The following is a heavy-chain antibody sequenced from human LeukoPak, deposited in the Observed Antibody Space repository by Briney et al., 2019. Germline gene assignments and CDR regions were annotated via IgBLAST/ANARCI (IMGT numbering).Heavy chain of an antibody. J-gene: IGHJ4*02. CDR1: GYTFTGYY. CDR3: AREIGVATIVPHY. V-gene: IGHV1-69*04. CDR2: IIPILGIA. Sequence: SVKVSCKASGYTFTGYYMHWVRQAPGQGLEWMGRIIPILGIANYAQKFQGRVTITADKSTSTAYMELSSLRSEDTAVYYCAREIGVATIVPHYWGQGTLVTVSS. D-gene: IGHD5-12*01.